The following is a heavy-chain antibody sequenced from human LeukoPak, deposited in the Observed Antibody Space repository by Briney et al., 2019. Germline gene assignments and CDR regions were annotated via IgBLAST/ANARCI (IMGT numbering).Heavy chain of an antibody. CDR1: GFTFSSYE. D-gene: IGHD3-16*01. Sequence: SGGSLRLSCAASGFTFSSYEMNWVRQAPGKGLEWVSSISGSGGSTYFADSVKGRFTISRDNSKNTLYLQMNSLRAEDTAVYYCAKDFRRGGPFDYWGQGTLVTVSS. J-gene: IGHJ4*02. V-gene: IGHV3-23*01. CDR3: AKDFRRGGPFDY. CDR2: ISGSGGST.